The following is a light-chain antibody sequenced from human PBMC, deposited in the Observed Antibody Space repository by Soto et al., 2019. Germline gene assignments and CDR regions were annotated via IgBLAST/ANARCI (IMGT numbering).Light chain of an antibody. Sequence: SYELTQPLSVSVALGQTARITCGGHNIGSKGVHWYQQRPGQAPVLIIYRDTNRPSGIPERFSGSNSGNTATLTLSRAQVGDEADYFCHAWDSNTVVFGGGTKLTVL. CDR1: NIGSKG. J-gene: IGLJ2*01. V-gene: IGLV3-9*01. CDR3: HAWDSNTVV. CDR2: RDT.